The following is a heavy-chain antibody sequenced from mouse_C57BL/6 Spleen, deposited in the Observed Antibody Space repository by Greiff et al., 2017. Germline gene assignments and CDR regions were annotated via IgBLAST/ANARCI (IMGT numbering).Heavy chain of an antibody. V-gene: IGHV1-15*01. CDR1: GYTFTDYE. CDR2: IDPETGGT. CDR3: TRVANWYFDV. Sequence: QVQLQQSGAELVRPGASVTLSCKASGYTFTDYEMHWVKQTPVHGLEWIGAIDPETGGTAYNQKFKGKAILTADKSSSTAYMELRSLTSEDSAVYYGTRVANWYFDVWGTGTTVTVSS. J-gene: IGHJ1*03.